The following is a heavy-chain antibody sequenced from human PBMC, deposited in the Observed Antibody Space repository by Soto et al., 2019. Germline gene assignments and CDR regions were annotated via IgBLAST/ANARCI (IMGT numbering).Heavy chain of an antibody. CDR2: ISGSGNTI. J-gene: IGHJ4*02. Sequence: SVGSLRLSCAASGFTFSTNAMSWVRQAPGMGLEFVSLISGSGNTIYYADSVKGRFTISRDNSKNTVSLQMNSLRAEDTAVYYCAKVGYDTYGYYLRSLDYWGQRTLVTVSS. D-gene: IGHD3-3*01. CDR3: AKVGYDTYGYYLRSLDY. V-gene: IGHV3-23*01. CDR1: GFTFSTNA.